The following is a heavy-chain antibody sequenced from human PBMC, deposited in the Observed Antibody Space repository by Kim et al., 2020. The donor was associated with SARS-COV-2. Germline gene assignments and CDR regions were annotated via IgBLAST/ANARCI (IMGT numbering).Heavy chain of an antibody. CDR3: AREVDYYGSGSPLYYCGMDV. J-gene: IGHJ6*02. CDR1: GGSISSYY. D-gene: IGHD3-10*01. V-gene: IGHV4-59*01. CDR2: IYYSGST. Sequence: SETLSLTCTVSGGSISSYYWSWIRQPPGKGLEWIGYIYYSGSTNYNPSLKSRVTISVDTSKNQFSLKLSSVTAADTAVYYCAREVDYYGSGSPLYYCGMDVGGQGTTVTVSS.